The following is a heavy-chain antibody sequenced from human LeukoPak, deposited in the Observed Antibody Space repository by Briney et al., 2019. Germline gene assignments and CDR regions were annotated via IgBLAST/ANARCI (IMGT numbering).Heavy chain of an antibody. J-gene: IGHJ4*02. D-gene: IGHD3-10*01. CDR3: ARWTGVIDQ. CDR1: GFPFENYW. Sequence: GGSLRLSCAASGFPFENYWMHWVRQAPGKGPEWVANIKQVGTLAHYLDSVKGRFTISRDNTNNSLNLQMNSLLVEDTAVYYCARWTGVIDQWGLGTLVIVSS. V-gene: IGHV3-7*01. CDR2: IKQVGTLA.